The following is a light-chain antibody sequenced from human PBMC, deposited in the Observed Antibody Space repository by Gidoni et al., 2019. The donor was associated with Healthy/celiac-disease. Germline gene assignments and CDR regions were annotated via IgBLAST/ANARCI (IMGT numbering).Light chain of an antibody. CDR2: WAS. Sequence: DIVMTQSPDSLAVYLGERATINCKSSQSVLYSSKNKNYLAWYQQKPGQPPKLLIYWASTRESGVPDRFSGSGSGTDFTLTISSLQAEDVAVYYCQQYYSTPLTFGGGTKVEIK. J-gene: IGKJ4*01. CDR1: QSVLYSSKNKNY. V-gene: IGKV4-1*01. CDR3: QQYYSTPLT.